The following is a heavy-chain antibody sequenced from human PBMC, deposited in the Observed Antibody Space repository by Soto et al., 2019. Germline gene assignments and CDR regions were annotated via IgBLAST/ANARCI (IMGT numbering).Heavy chain of an antibody. V-gene: IGHV4-30-2*01. Sequence: PSETLSLTCAVSGGSISSGGYSWSWIRQPPGKGLEWIGYIYHSGSTYYNPSLKSRVTISVDRSKNQFSLKLSSVTAADTAVYYCASYYCSSTRCPGVDVWGQGTTVTVSS. J-gene: IGHJ6*02. CDR2: IYHSGST. D-gene: IGHD2-2*01. CDR3: ASYYCSSTRCPGVDV. CDR1: GGSISSGGYS.